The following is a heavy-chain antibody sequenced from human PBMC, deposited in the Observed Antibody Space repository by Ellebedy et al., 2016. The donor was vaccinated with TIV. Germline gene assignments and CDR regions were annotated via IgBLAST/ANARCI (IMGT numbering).Heavy chain of an antibody. CDR3: ARDAADSGGKLDY. D-gene: IGHD4-23*01. Sequence: GESLKISCAASGFTFSGYWMSWVRQAPGKGLEWVANIKEDGSEAYYVDSVKGRFTISRDNAKNSLYLQMNNLRAEDTAVYYSARDAADSGGKLDYWGQGALVTVSS. CDR1: GFTFSGYW. CDR2: IKEDGSEA. J-gene: IGHJ4*02. V-gene: IGHV3-7*03.